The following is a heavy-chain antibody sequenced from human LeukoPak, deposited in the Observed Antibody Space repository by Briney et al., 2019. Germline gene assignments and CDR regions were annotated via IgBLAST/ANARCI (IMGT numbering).Heavy chain of an antibody. D-gene: IGHD2-21*01. CDR2: LVYDERN. Sequence: QTGGSLRLSCAASGFPFSSYGMHWVRQAPGKGLEWVARLVYDERNDYANSVKGRFTISRDNSKNTLYLQMDNLRVDVTAVYYCARDLSAAYDFWGQGILVTVSS. CDR1: GFPFSSYG. J-gene: IGHJ4*02. CDR3: ARDLSAAYDF. V-gene: IGHV3-33*01.